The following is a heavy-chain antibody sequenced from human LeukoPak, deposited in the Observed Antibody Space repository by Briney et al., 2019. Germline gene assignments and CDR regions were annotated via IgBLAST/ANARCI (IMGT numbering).Heavy chain of an antibody. D-gene: IGHD1-26*01. V-gene: IGHV4-34*01. CDR2: INHSGST. J-gene: IGHJ4*02. CDR3: ARGYSGSYSHHFDY. Sequence: SETLSLTCGVYDGSFSSYYWSWIRQPPGKGLEWIGEINHSGSTNYNPSLKSRLTISVDTSKNQFSLKLSSVTAADTAVYYCARGYSGSYSHHFDYWGQGTLVTVSS. CDR1: DGSFSSYY.